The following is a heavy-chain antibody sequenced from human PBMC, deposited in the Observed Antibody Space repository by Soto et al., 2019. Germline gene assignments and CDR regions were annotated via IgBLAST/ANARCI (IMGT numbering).Heavy chain of an antibody. CDR1: GGSISSYY. D-gene: IGHD2-2*02. J-gene: IGHJ5*02. CDR3: ARDLGYCSSTCCYTPYNWFDP. Sequence: PSETLSLTCTVSGGSISSYYWSWIRQLPGKGLEWIGYIYYSGSTNYNPSLKSRVTISVDTSKNQFSLKLSSVTAADTAVYYCARDLGYCSSTCCYTPYNWFDPWGQGTLVTVSS. CDR2: IYYSGST. V-gene: IGHV4-59*01.